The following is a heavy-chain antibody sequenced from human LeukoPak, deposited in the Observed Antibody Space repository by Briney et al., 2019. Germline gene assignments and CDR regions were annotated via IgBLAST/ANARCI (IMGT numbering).Heavy chain of an antibody. CDR1: GGSISSYY. Sequence: SETLSLTCTVSGGSISSYYWSWIRQPAGKGLEWIGEIYHSGSTNYNPSLKSRATISVDTSKNQFSLKLSSVTAADTAVYYCASPRGLGIYYFDYWGQGTLVTVSS. CDR3: ASPRGLGIYYFDY. D-gene: IGHD1-26*01. J-gene: IGHJ4*02. V-gene: IGHV4-59*08. CDR2: IYHSGST.